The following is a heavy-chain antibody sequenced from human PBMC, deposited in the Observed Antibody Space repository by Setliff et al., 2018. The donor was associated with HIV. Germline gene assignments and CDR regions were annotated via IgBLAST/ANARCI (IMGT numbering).Heavy chain of an antibody. CDR1: GGTFSSYA. Sequence: SVKVSCKASGGTFSSYAINWVRQAPGQGLEWMGGIIPMFGTLNFAQKFQGRVTITTDESTSTTYMELNSLRSEDTAVYYCATPGVGAGAFDIWGRGTMVTVSS. D-gene: IGHD3-10*01. V-gene: IGHV1-69*05. CDR3: ATPGVGAGAFDI. CDR2: IIPMFGTL. J-gene: IGHJ3*02.